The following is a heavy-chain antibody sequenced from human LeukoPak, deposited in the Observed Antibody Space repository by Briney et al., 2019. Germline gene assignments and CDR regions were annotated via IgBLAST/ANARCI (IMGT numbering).Heavy chain of an antibody. V-gene: IGHV3-66*01. D-gene: IGHD4/OR15-4a*01. CDR1: GFTVSSTY. CDR2: IYSGGTI. CDR3: ARGLYDYGSY. J-gene: IGHJ4*02. Sequence: GGSLRLSCAASGFTVSSTYMSWVRQAPGKGLEWVSVIYSGGTIYYADSVKGRFTISRDNSKNTLYLQMNSLRTEDTAVYYCARGLYDYGSYWGQGTLVTVSS.